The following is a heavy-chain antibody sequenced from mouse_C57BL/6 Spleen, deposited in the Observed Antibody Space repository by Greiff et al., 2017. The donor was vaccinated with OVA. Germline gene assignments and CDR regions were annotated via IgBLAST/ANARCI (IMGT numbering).Heavy chain of an antibody. Sequence: EVKLVESGGGLVQPGGSMKLSCAASGFTFSDAWMDWVRQSPEKGLEWVAEIRNKANNHATYYAESVKGRFTISRDVSKSSVYLQMNSLRAEDTGIYYCTRPYGNYGAWFAYWGQGTLVTVSA. CDR1: GFTFSDAW. D-gene: IGHD2-1*01. V-gene: IGHV6-6*01. CDR3: TRPYGNYGAWFAY. J-gene: IGHJ3*01. CDR2: IRNKANNHAT.